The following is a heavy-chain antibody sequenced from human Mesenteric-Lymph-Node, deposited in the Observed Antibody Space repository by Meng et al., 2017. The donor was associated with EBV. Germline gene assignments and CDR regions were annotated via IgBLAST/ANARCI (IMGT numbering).Heavy chain of an antibody. J-gene: IGHJ5*02. CDR2: IFHSGST. CDR3: AIAPGMGYIWESYRYPNWFDL. CDR1: CASISSSNW. V-gene: IGHV4-4*02. D-gene: IGHD3-16*02. Sequence: EWAIGLVTPSGSQSFTLVVSCASISSSNWCSWVRQSPGKGLEWIGEIFHSGSTNYNPSLTSRVTISVDKSKNQFSLNLSSVTAVDTAVYYCAIAPGMGYIWESYRYPNWFDLWGQGTLVTVSS.